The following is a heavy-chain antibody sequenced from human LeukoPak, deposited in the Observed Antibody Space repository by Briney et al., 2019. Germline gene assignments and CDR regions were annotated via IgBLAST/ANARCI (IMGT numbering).Heavy chain of an antibody. Sequence: PGGSLRLSCAASGFTFSSYWMSWVRQAPGKGLEWVANIKQDGSEKYYVDSVKGRLTISRDNAKNSLYLQMNSLRAEDTAVYYCARELSVTTPHYYYGMDVWGQGTTVTVSS. J-gene: IGHJ6*02. V-gene: IGHV3-7*01. D-gene: IGHD4-17*01. CDR3: ARELSVTTPHYYYGMDV. CDR1: GFTFSSYW. CDR2: IKQDGSEK.